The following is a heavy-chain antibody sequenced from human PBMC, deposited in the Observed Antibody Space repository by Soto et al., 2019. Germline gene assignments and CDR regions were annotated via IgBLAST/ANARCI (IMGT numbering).Heavy chain of an antibody. Sequence: QVQLQQSSPGLVKPSQVLSLTCDISGDSVSSNSAGWNWIRQTPSRGLEWLGRTYYKSKWYYTYAASVKSRITVSPDTSKNQFSLQLTSVTPEDTAVYYCARGSWDDVSGHYYMDVWDKGTTVTVSS. CDR3: ARGSWDDVSGHYYMDV. CDR1: GDSVSSNSAG. CDR2: TYYKSKWYY. V-gene: IGHV6-1*01. J-gene: IGHJ6*03. D-gene: IGHD1-1*01.